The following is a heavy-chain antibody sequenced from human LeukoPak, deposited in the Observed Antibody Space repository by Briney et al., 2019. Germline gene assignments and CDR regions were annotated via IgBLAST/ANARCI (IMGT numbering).Heavy chain of an antibody. J-gene: IGHJ5*02. CDR2: ISDSGRYM. CDR3: VRETEGS. D-gene: IGHD1-14*01. CDR1: GFTFSTYS. Sequence: GGSLRLSCAASGFTFSTYSMNWVRQAPGKGLEWVSSISDSGRYMNYADSVKGRFTISRDNAKNSLFLHMNSLRAEDTAVYYCVRETEGSWGQGALVTVSS. V-gene: IGHV3-21*01.